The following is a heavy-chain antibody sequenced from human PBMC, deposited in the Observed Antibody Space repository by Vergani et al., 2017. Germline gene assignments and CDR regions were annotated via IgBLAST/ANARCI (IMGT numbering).Heavy chain of an antibody. V-gene: IGHV3-7*01. CDR3: ARDFPGPVRGIFDY. CDR2: MAPSGREK. Sequence: EVQLVESGGDLVQPGGSLRLSCATSGFNFGGFWMNWVRKAPGKGLEWVANMAPSGREKNYVDSVKGRFVLARDNAKNLLYLQMNSLRVEDTAIYYCARDFPGPVRGIFDYWGQGEVVTVSS. J-gene: IGHJ4*02. D-gene: IGHD3-10*01. CDR1: GFNFGGFW.